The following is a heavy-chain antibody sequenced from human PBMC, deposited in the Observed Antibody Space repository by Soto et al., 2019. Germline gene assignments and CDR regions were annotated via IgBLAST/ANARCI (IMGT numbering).Heavy chain of an antibody. V-gene: IGHV4-4*07. CDR1: GGSISSYY. CDR2: IYTSGST. D-gene: IGHD6-6*01. Sequence: SETLSLTCTVSGGSISSYYWSWIRQPAGKGLEWIGRIYTSGSTNYNPSLKSRVTMSVDTSKNQFSLKLSSVTAADTAVYYCARGGSSSSYYYYGMDVWGQGTTVTVSS. J-gene: IGHJ6*02. CDR3: ARGGSSSSYYYYGMDV.